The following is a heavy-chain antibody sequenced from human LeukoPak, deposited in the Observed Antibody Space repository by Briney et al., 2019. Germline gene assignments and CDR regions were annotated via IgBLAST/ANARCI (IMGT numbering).Heavy chain of an antibody. D-gene: IGHD1-26*01. Sequence: PGGSLRLSCAASGFTFSSYAMHWVRQAPGKGLEWVAVISYDGSNKYYADSVKGRFTTSRDNSKNTLYLQMNSLRAEDTAVYYCARDRGSYRGEAIDYWGQGTLVTVSS. CDR2: ISYDGSNK. V-gene: IGHV3-30-3*01. CDR1: GFTFSSYA. CDR3: ARDRGSYRGEAIDY. J-gene: IGHJ4*02.